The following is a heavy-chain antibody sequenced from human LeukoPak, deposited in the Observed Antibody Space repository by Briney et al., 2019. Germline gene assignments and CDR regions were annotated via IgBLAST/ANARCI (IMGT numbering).Heavy chain of an antibody. D-gene: IGHD3-22*01. CDR3: AKRDYYDSSGYAPLFDY. CDR2: ISGNGGKI. V-gene: IGHV3-23*01. J-gene: IGHJ4*02. CDR1: GFTFSSYA. Sequence: PGGSLRLSCAASGFTFSSYAMSWVRQAPGKGLEWVSGISGNGGKIYYADSVKGRFTISRDNSKNTLYLQMNSLRGEDTAVYFCAKRDYYDSSGYAPLFDYWGQGTLVTVSP.